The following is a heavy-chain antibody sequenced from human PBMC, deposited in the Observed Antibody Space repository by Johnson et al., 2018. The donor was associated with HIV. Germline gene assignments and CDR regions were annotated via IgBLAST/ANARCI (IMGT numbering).Heavy chain of an antibody. J-gene: IGHJ3*02. D-gene: IGHD1-7*01. Sequence: VQLVESGGGLVQPGGSLRFSSAASAFTYAASGLAFSNYAVKWVSLTPAGDAGTSFADSVKGRFTISRDNSKNTLYLQMNSLKSEDTAVYYCTTDQVGRNYGGKYHIWGQGTMVTVSS. CDR2: TPAGDAGT. V-gene: IGHV3-23*04. CDR3: TTDQVGRNYGGKYHI. CDR1: AFTYAA.